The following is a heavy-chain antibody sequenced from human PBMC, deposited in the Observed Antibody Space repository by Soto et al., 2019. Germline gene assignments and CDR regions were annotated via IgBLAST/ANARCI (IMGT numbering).Heavy chain of an antibody. D-gene: IGHD4-17*01. V-gene: IGHV4-61*01. J-gene: IGHJ4*02. Sequence: PSETLSLTCTFSVVSVSSGTYYCTGIRQPPGKGLEWIGYISYSGNNDYNPSLQSRVTISVDTSKNQFSLKLLSVTAADTAVYYCARERSYFEHWGQGTLGNVSS. CDR2: ISYSGNN. CDR3: ARERSYFEH. CDR1: VVSVSSGTYY.